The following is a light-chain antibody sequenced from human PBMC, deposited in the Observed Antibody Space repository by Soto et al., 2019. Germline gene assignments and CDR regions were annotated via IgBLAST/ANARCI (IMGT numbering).Light chain of an antibody. CDR2: VAS. Sequence: EVVLTQSPDTLSLSPGERATLSCRASQTVSNKYLTWYQQKPGQPPRLLTYVASSRATGVPDRFSGSGSGKDFTLTVSRLEPEDFAMYYCQHYGASRWTFVQGTKVEIK. J-gene: IGKJ1*01. V-gene: IGKV3-20*01. CDR1: QTVSNKY. CDR3: QHYGASRWT.